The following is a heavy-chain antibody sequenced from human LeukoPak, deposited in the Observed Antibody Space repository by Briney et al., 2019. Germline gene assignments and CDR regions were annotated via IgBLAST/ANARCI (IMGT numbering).Heavy chain of an antibody. CDR1: GFTFSSYW. J-gene: IGHJ4*02. CDR3: ARDITLTRGGRSDY. Sequence: PGGSLRLSCAASGFTFSSYWMYWVRQAPGKGLVWVSRISSDGKTTNYADSVKGRFTISRDNAKNTLYLQMNSLRAEDTAVYYCARDITLTRGGRSDYWGQGTLVTVSA. D-gene: IGHD3-10*01. CDR2: ISSDGKTT. V-gene: IGHV3-74*01.